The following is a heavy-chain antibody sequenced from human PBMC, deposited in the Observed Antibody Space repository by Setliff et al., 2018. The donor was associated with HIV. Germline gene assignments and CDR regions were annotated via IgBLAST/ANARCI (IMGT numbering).Heavy chain of an antibody. V-gene: IGHV1-69*05. CDR1: GGTVSRLT. Sequence: SVKVSCKASGGTVSRLTFGWVRQVPGQGLEWMGGLIAMYGTANSVKGRFTISRDNPKRTLYLQIDSLRAEDTAVYYCAKDSEFFPVPDRSGYMDYWGQGTPVTVSS. CDR3: AKDSEFFPVPDRSGYMDY. D-gene: IGHD5-12*01. CDR2: LIAMYGTA. J-gene: IGHJ4*02.